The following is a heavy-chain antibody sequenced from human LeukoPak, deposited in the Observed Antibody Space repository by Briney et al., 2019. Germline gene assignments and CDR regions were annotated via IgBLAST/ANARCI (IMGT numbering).Heavy chain of an antibody. CDR3: VRDTGIAAAGPFDP. V-gene: IGHV3-20*04. J-gene: IGHJ5*02. Sequence: GGSLRLSCAASGFTFDDYGMSWVRQAPGKGLEWVSGINWNGGSTGYADSVKGRFTISRDDAKNSLYLQMNSLRAEDTALYYCVRDTGIAAAGPFDPWGQGTLVTVSS. CDR2: INWNGGST. D-gene: IGHD6-13*01. CDR1: GFTFDDYG.